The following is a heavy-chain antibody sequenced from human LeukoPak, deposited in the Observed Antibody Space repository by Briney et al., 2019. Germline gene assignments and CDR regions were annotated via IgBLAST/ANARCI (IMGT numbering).Heavy chain of an antibody. V-gene: IGHV3-30-3*01. CDR2: ISYDGSNK. Sequence: GRSLRLSCGASGFTFSSYAMHWVRQAPGKGLEWVAVISYDGSNKYYADSVKGRFTISRDNSKNTLYLQMNSLRAEDTAVYYCARDLHAYYYDSSGDTGMDVWGQGTTVTVSS. CDR3: ARDLHAYYYDSSGDTGMDV. CDR1: GFTFSSYA. J-gene: IGHJ6*02. D-gene: IGHD3-22*01.